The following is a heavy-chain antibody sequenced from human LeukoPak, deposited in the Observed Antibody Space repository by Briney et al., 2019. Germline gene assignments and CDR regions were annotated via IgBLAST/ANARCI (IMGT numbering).Heavy chain of an antibody. J-gene: IGHJ4*02. CDR1: GGSISSSSYY. Sequence: PSETLSLTCTVSGGSISSSSYYWGWIRQPPGKGLEWIGSIHDSGSTYYNPSLKSRVTISVDTSKNQFSLKLSSVTAADTAVYYCYICSSTSCYRYWGQGTLVTVSS. V-gene: IGHV4-39*01. D-gene: IGHD2-2*01. CDR3: YICSSTSCYRY. CDR2: IHDSGST.